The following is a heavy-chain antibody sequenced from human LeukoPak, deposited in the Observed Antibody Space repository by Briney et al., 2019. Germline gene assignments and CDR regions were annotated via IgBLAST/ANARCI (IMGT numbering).Heavy chain of an antibody. CDR2: ISASGGDT. V-gene: IGHV3-23*01. CDR3: GKDSGYYYDSSGYLGDY. CDR1: GFTFSSYA. D-gene: IGHD3-22*01. Sequence: GGSLRLSCAASGFTFSSYAMSWVRQAPGKGLEWVSGISASGGDTYYADSVKGRFTISRDNAKNSLYLQMNSLRAEDTALYYCGKDSGYYYDSSGYLGDYWGQGTLATVSS. J-gene: IGHJ4*02.